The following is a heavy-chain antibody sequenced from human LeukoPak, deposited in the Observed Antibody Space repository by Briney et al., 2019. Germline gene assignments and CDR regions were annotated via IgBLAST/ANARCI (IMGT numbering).Heavy chain of an antibody. D-gene: IGHD6-13*01. V-gene: IGHV4-30-4*08. CDR1: GGSISSGDYY. Sequence: SETLSLTCTVSGGSISSGDYYWSWIRQPPGKGLEWIGYIYYSGSTYYNPSLKGRVTISVDTSKNQFSLKLSSVTAADTAVYYCARSELTAAGIWDFDYWGQGTLVTVSS. J-gene: IGHJ4*02. CDR2: IYYSGST. CDR3: ARSELTAAGIWDFDY.